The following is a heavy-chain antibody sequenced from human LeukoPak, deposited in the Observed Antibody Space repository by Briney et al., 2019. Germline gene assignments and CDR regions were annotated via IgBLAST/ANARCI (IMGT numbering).Heavy chain of an antibody. V-gene: IGHV1-69*13. CDR2: IIPIFGTA. J-gene: IGHJ4*02. CDR3: ASSTQFWSGYPLYYFDY. CDR1: GGTFSSYA. D-gene: IGHD3-3*02. Sequence: SVKVSCKASGGTFSSYAISWVRQAPGQGLEWMGGIIPIFGTANYAQKFQGRVTITADESTSTAYMELSSLRSEDTAVYYCASSTQFWSGYPLYYFDYWGQGTLVTVSS.